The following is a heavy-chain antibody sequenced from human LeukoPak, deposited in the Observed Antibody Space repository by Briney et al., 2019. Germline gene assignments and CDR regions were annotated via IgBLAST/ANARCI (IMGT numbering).Heavy chain of an antibody. D-gene: IGHD2-15*01. CDR1: GFTFSSYA. CDR3: AKDFGAPTPLNGWRIEPPH. Sequence: GGSLRLSCAASGFTFSSYAMSWVRQAPGKGLEWVSAISGSGGSTYYADSVKGRFTISRDNSKNTLYLQMNSLRAEDTAVYYCAKDFGAPTPLNGWRIEPPHWGQGTLVTVSS. V-gene: IGHV3-23*01. CDR2: ISGSGGST. J-gene: IGHJ4*02.